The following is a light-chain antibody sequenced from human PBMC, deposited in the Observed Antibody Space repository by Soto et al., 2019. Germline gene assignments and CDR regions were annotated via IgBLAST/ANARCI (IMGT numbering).Light chain of an antibody. Sequence: EIVLTQSPATLSLSPGERATLSCRASQSVTTNYLAWYQQKPGQAPRLLIDGASSRATGIPDRFSGSGSGTDFTLTISRLEPEDFAVYYCQQYGSSPITFGQGTRLEI. CDR3: QQYGSSPIT. CDR1: QSVTTNY. V-gene: IGKV3-20*01. J-gene: IGKJ5*01. CDR2: GAS.